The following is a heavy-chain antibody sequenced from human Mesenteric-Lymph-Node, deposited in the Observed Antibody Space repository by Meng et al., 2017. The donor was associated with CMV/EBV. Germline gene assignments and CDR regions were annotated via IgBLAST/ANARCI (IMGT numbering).Heavy chain of an antibody. D-gene: IGHD3-3*01. CDR2: IIPILGIA. CDR3: AREYYDFWSGSSSGYGMDV. Sequence: SVKVSCKASGGTFSSYAISWVRQAPGQGLEWMGGIIPILGIANYAQKFQGRVTITADKSTSTAYMELSSLRSEDTAVYYCAREYYDFWSGSSSGYGMDVWGQGTTVTVSS. CDR1: GGTFSSYA. J-gene: IGHJ6*02. V-gene: IGHV1-69*10.